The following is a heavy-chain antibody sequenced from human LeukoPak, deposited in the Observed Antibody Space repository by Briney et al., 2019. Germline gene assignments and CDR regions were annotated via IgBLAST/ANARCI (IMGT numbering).Heavy chain of an antibody. J-gene: IGHJ4*02. Sequence: ASVNVSCKASGYTFTTYYMHWVRQAPGQGLELMGVINPNGGSTAYAQKFQGRVTMTRDRSTSTVYVELSSLRSEDTALYYCARDPSGSWQWFDYWGQGTLVTVSS. V-gene: IGHV1-46*01. D-gene: IGHD1-26*01. CDR1: GYTFTTYY. CDR3: ARDPSGSWQWFDY. CDR2: INPNGGST.